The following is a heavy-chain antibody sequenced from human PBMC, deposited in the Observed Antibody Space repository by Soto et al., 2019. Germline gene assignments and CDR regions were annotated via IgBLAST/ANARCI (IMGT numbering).Heavy chain of an antibody. CDR2: IYPGDSDT. V-gene: IGHV5-51*01. Sequence: GESLKISCKGCGYSFTSYWIAWVRQMPGKGLECMGIIYPGDSDTTYSPSFQGQVTISDDKSINTAYLQWSSLRASDTAINYCAREGKCSLMTDYFDSWGQGALVTVSS. D-gene: IGHD2-8*01. CDR1: GYSFTSYW. CDR3: AREGKCSLMTDYFDS. J-gene: IGHJ4*01.